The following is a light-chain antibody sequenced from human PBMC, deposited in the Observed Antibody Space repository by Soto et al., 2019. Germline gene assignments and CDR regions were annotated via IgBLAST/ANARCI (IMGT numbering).Light chain of an antibody. CDR1: SSDVGGYNY. CDR3: YSYTSSSTYV. CDR2: DVS. J-gene: IGLJ1*01. Sequence: QSVLTQPASVSGSPGQSITISCTGTSSDVGGYNYVSWYQQHPAKAPKVMIYDVSNRPSGLSNRFSGSKSGNTASLTISGLQAEDEADYYCYSYTSSSTYVFGTGTKVTVL. V-gene: IGLV2-14*03.